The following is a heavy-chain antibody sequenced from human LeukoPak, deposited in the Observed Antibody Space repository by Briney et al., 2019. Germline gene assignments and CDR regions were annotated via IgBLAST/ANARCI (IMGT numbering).Heavy chain of an antibody. J-gene: IGHJ4*02. CDR2: IYSGGST. V-gene: IGHV3-66*01. CDR3: ARSSGYYFFDF. Sequence: GGSLRLSCAASGFTVSSNYMSWVRQAPGKGLEWVSVIYSGGSTYYADSVKGRFTISRDNSKNTLFLQMSSLRAEDTAVYNCARSSGYYFFDFWGQGTLVTVSS. CDR1: GFTVSSNY. D-gene: IGHD3-22*01.